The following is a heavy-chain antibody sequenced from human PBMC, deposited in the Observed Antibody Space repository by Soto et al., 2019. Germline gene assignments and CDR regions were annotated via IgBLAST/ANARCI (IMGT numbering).Heavy chain of an antibody. D-gene: IGHD3-3*01. CDR3: AVTHRGDFWSGYFDAFDI. CDR1: GGSISSYY. Sequence: SETLSLTCTVSGGSISSYYWSWIRQPPGKGLEWIGYIYYSGSTNYNPSLKSRVTISVDTSKNQFSLKLSSVTAADTAVYYCAVTHRGDFWSGYFDAFDIWGQGTMVTVSS. CDR2: IYYSGST. J-gene: IGHJ3*02. V-gene: IGHV4-59*08.